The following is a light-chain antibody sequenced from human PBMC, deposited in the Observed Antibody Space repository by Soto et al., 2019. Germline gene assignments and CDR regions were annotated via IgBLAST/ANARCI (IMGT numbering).Light chain of an antibody. J-gene: IGLJ1*01. CDR3: SSYTSSTTLV. V-gene: IGLV2-14*01. CDR2: EVS. Sequence: QSALTQPASVSGSPGQSITISCTGTSSDVGGYNYVSWYQQHPGKAPKLMIYEVSNRPSGVSTRFSGSKSGNTASLTISGLQAEDEADYYCSSYTSSTTLVFGTGTKLPVL. CDR1: SSDVGGYNY.